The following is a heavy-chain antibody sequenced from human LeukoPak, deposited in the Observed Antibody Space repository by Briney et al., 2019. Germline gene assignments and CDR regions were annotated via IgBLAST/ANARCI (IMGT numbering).Heavy chain of an antibody. CDR3: ARVTATEGWFGESDYWYFDL. Sequence: PSETLSLTCTVSGGSISSSSYYWGWIRQPPGKGLEWIGSIYYSGSTYYNPSLKSRVTISVDTSKNQFSLKLSSVTAADTAVYYCARVTATEGWFGESDYWYFDLWGRGTLVTVSS. CDR2: IYYSGST. D-gene: IGHD3-10*01. CDR1: GGSISSSSYY. V-gene: IGHV4-39*07. J-gene: IGHJ2*01.